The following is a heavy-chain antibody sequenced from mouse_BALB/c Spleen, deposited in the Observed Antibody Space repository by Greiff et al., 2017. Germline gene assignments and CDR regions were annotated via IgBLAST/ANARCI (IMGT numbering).Heavy chain of an antibody. V-gene: IGHV3-8*02. J-gene: IGHJ2*01. CDR3: ARGGNYVFDY. Sequence: VQLKESGPSLVKPSQTLSLTCSVTGDSITSCYWNWIRKFPGNKLEYMGYISYSGSTYYNPSLKSRISITRDTSKNQYYLQLNSVTTEDTATYYCARGGNYVFDYWGQGTTLTVSS. D-gene: IGHD2-1*01. CDR2: ISYSGST. CDR1: GDSITSCY.